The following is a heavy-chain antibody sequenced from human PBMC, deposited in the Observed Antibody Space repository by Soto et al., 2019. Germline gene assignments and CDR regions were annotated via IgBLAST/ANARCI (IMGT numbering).Heavy chain of an antibody. CDR3: ADRLDLDV. CDR1: GFTFSSAW. D-gene: IGHD3-16*01. J-gene: IGHJ6*04. CDR2: IKPDGSEK. Sequence: EVQLVESGGGLVQPGGSLRLSCAASGFTFSSAWMSWVRQAPGKGLEWVATIKPDGSEKYYVDSVKGRFTISRDNAKNSLYLQMNSLRAEDTAVFYCADRLDLDVWGKGATVTVSS. V-gene: IGHV3-7*01.